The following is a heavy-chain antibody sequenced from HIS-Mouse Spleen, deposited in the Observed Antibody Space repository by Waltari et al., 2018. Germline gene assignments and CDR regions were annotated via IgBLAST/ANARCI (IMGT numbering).Heavy chain of an antibody. CDR2: INPNSGGT. Sequence: QVQLVPSGAEVKKPGASVTVSCKASGYPFPGYYMPWVRQAPGQGLEWMGWINPNSGGTNYAQKFQGRVTMTRDTSISTAYMELSRLRSDDTAVYYCARIANWGLEFDAFDIWGQGTMVTVSS. D-gene: IGHD7-27*01. J-gene: IGHJ3*02. V-gene: IGHV1-2*02. CDR1: GYPFPGYY. CDR3: ARIANWGLEFDAFDI.